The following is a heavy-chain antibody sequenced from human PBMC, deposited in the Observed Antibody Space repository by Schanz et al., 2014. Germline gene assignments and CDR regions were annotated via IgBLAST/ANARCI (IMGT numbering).Heavy chain of an antibody. CDR3: AKIERNDD. Sequence: QVQLVESGGGVVQPGKSLRLSCAASGFTFSSYSMHWVRQAPGKGLEWVTAITTAGTKTYYADSVRGRFTVSRDNSKNTRCLQVDSLRAEYTAVYSYAKIERNDDWGQGTLVTVSS. D-gene: IGHD1-1*01. V-gene: IGHV3-30-3*02. CDR2: ITTAGTKT. J-gene: IGHJ4*02. CDR1: GFTFSSYS.